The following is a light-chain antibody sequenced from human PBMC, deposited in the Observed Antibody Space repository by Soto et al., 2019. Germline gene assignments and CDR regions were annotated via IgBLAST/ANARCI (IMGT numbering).Light chain of an antibody. CDR2: DAS. CDR1: QSISSW. Sequence: DIQLTQSRSTLSASVGDRVTLTCRASQSISSWSAWYQQKPGKAPKLLIYDASSLESGVPSRFSGSGSGTEFTLTISSLQPDDFATYYCQQYNSYWTFGQGTKVDI. V-gene: IGKV1-5*01. J-gene: IGKJ1*01. CDR3: QQYNSYWT.